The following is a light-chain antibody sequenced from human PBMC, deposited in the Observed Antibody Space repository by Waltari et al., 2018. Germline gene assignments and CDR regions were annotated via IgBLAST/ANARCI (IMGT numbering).Light chain of an antibody. CDR1: RTLLYDSNKKNY. Sequence: DIVMTQSPDSLPVSLGERATITCKSSRTLLYDSNKKNYLPWYQQKPGQPPKLLIAWASTRESGVPDRFSGSGSGTDFTLTISSLQAEDVALYYCQQYYSLLPTFGGGTKVEI. CDR2: WAS. CDR3: QQYYSLLPT. V-gene: IGKV4-1*01. J-gene: IGKJ4*01.